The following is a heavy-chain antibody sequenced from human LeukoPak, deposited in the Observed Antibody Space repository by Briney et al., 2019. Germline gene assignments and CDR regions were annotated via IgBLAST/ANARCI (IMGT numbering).Heavy chain of an antibody. CDR3: AKLVGPTGWGCFDY. CDR2: IGGSGGRT. D-gene: IGHD1-26*01. J-gene: IGHJ4*02. CDR1: GFTLSSYA. Sequence: PGGSLRLSCAASGFTLSSYAMSWVRQAPGKGLERVSAIGGSGGRTYYADSVKGRSSISREHSKNTLYLQMNSLRAEDTAVYYCAKLVGPTGWGCFDYWGQGTLVTVSS. V-gene: IGHV3-23*01.